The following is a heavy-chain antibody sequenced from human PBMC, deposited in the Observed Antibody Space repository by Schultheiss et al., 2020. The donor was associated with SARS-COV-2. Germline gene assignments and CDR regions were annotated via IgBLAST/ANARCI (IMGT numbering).Heavy chain of an antibody. CDR1: GWSFSGYY. V-gene: IGHV4-34*01. J-gene: IGHJ4*02. CDR3: TRTVSRGAYFDY. Sequence: GSLRLSCAVYGWSFSGYYWSWIRQPPGKGLEWIGEINHSGSTNYNPSLKSRVTISVDRSKNQFSLKLSSVTAADTAVYYCTRTVSRGAYFDYWGQGTLVTVSS. CDR2: INHSGST. D-gene: IGHD3-16*01.